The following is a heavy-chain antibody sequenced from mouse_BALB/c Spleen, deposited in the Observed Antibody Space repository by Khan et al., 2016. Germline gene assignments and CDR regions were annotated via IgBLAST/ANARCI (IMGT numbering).Heavy chain of an antibody. V-gene: IGHV3-2*02. Sequence: EVKLLESGPGLVKPSQSLSLTCTVTGYSITSDYAWNWIRQFPGNKLEWMGYISYSGITSYNPSLKSRISITRDTSKNQFFLQLISVTTEDTATSYCAYDSYYAWFPYWGQGTLVTVSA. CDR3: AYDSYYAWFPY. CDR1: GYSITSDYA. J-gene: IGHJ3*01. D-gene: IGHD2-3*01. CDR2: ISYSGIT.